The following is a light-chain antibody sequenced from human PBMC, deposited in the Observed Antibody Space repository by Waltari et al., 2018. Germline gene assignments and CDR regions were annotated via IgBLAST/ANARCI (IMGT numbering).Light chain of an antibody. V-gene: IGKV3-20*01. CDR1: QSVRKY. CDR2: HTS. J-gene: IGKJ1*01. Sequence: EIVLTQSPGTLSLSPGERATLACWASQSVRKYLAWYQQKPGQAPRLLIYHTSNRATGVPDRFSGSGSGTDFSLTISRLEPEDFAVYYCQHYVRLPATFGQGTKVEIK. CDR3: QHYVRLPAT.